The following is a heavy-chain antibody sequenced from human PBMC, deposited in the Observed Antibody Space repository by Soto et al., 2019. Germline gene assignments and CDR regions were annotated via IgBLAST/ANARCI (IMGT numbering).Heavy chain of an antibody. V-gene: IGHV4-34*01. CDR2: INQSGNT. CDR1: GGSFSGYY. J-gene: IGHJ4*02. CDR3: GSPGHVDY. Sequence: QVQLQQWGAGLLKTSETLSLTCAVYGGSFSGYYWSWIRQPPGKGLEWIGEINQSGNTKYNPSLKXXVXXSVDTSKKQFSLKLSSVTAADTAVYYCGSPGHVDYWGQGTLVTVSS.